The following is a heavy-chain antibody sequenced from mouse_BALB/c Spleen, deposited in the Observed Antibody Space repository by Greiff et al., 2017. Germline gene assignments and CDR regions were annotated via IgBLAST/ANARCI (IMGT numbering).Heavy chain of an antibody. V-gene: IGHV1S137*01. CDR3: ARCLYDYEGIYAMDY. CDR1: GYTFTDYA. CDR2: ISTYYGDA. J-gene: IGHJ4*01. D-gene: IGHD2-4*01. Sequence: QVQLKESGAELVRPGVSVKISCKGSGYTFTDYAMHWVKQSHAKSLEWIGVISTYYGDASYNQKFKGKATMTVDKSSSTAYMELARLTSEDSAIYYCARCLYDYEGIYAMDYWGQGTSVTVSS.